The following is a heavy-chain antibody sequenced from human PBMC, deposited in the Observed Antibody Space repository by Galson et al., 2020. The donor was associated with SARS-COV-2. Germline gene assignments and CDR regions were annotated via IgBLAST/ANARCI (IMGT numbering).Heavy chain of an antibody. CDR2: ISYDGSNI. D-gene: IGHD6-19*01. J-gene: IGHJ4*02. Sequence: GGSLRLSCAASGFTFSRYSMHWVRQAPGKGLEWVAIISYDGSNIYGDSVKGRFTISRDNSQTTLYLQMSSLRVDDTAMYYCARETPDQYSSSYGYWGQGALVIVSS. CDR3: ARETPDQYSSSYGY. CDR1: GFTFSRYS. V-gene: IGHV3-30*04.